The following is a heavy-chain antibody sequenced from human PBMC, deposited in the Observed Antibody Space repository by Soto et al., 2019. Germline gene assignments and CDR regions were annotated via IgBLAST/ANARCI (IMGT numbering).Heavy chain of an antibody. J-gene: IGHJ4*02. CDR1: GGTFSSYA. CDR2: IIPIFGTA. CDR3: ASHMAGAKRRAPFDY. V-gene: IGHV1-69*13. Sequence: SVKVSCKASGGTFSSYAISWVRQAPGQGLEWMGGIIPIFGTANYAQKFQGRVTITADESTSTAYMELSSLRSEDTAVYYCASHMAGAKRRAPFDYWGQGTLVTVSS. D-gene: IGHD2-21*01.